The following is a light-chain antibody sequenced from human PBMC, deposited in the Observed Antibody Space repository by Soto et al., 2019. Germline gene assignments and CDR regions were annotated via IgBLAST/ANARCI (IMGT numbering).Light chain of an antibody. J-gene: IGKJ4*01. V-gene: IGKV2-28*01. CDR1: QSLLHRNGYNC. Sequence: DILMTQSPLSLPVNPGEPASISCRSSQSLLHRNGYNCLAWYLQKPGQSPQLLIYLGSNRVSGVPDRFSGSGSATDFTLKISRVEAEDVGVYYCMQGVETPLTFRGENRVEIK. CDR3: MQGVETPLT. CDR2: LGS.